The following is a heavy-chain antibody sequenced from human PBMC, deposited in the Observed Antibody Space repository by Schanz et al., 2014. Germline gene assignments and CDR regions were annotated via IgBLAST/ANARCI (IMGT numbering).Heavy chain of an antibody. CDR1: GLTLSTYW. CDR2: INSDGTIT. J-gene: IGHJ3*01. Sequence: EVQVVESGGGLVQPGGSLRLSCAASGLTLSTYWIHWVRQAPGKGLVWVSRINSDGTITTYADSVRGRFTISRDNAKNTQYLQMSGLRPEDTALYFCARDEGRDGYNLAFDVWGQGTLVTVSS. CDR3: ARDEGRDGYNLAFDV. V-gene: IGHV3-74*01. D-gene: IGHD5-12*01.